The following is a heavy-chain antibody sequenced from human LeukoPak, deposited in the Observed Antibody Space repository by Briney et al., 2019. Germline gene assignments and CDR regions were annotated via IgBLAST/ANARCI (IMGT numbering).Heavy chain of an antibody. CDR3: ARGGGYRIDY. V-gene: IGHV4-59*01. CDR2: IYYSGST. J-gene: IGHJ4*02. Sequence: SGTLSLTCTVSGGSISSYYWSWIRQPPGKGLEWIGYIYYSGSTNYNPSLKSRVTISVDTSKNQFSLKLSSVTAADTAVYYCARGGGYRIDYWGQGTLVTVSS. D-gene: IGHD3-16*02. CDR1: GGSISSYY.